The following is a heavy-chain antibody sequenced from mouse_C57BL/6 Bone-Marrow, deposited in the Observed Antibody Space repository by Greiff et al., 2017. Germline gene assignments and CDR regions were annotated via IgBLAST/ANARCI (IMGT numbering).Heavy chain of an antibody. V-gene: IGHV1-81*01. J-gene: IGHJ4*01. CDR3: ARGNYDYDAGYYYAMDY. Sequence: LEESGAELARPGASVKLSCKASGYTFTSYGISWVKQRTGQGLEWIGEIYPRSGNTYYNEKFKGKATLTADKSSSTAYMELRSLTSEDSAVYFCARGNYDYDAGYYYAMDYWGQGTSVTVSS. CDR1: GYTFTSYG. CDR2: IYPRSGNT. D-gene: IGHD2-4*01.